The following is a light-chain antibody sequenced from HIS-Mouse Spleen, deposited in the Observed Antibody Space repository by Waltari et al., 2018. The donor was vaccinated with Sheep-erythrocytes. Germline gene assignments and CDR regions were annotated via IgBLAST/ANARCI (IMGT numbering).Light chain of an antibody. Sequence: SYELTQPPSVSVSPGQTPRSTCHGNPWPKRYAYWYQQKSGQAPVLVIYDDSDRPSVIAERFSGSNSGNTATLTISRVEAGDEADYYCQVWKVFGGGTKLTVL. CDR1: PWPKRY. V-gene: IGLV3-21*02. J-gene: IGLJ2*01. CDR2: DDS. CDR3: QVWKV.